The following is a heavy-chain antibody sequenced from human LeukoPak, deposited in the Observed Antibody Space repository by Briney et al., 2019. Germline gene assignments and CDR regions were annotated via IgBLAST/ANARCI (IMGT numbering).Heavy chain of an antibody. Sequence: GGSLRLSCAASGFTFDDYGMSWVRQTPRKGLEWVSGINWNGGSTGYADSVKGRFTISRDNAKNSLYLQMNSLRAEDTALYYCARDALLGSGSYYNHIDYWGQGTLVTVSS. CDR1: GFTFDDYG. D-gene: IGHD3-10*01. CDR2: INWNGGST. J-gene: IGHJ4*02. CDR3: ARDALLGSGSYYNHIDY. V-gene: IGHV3-20*04.